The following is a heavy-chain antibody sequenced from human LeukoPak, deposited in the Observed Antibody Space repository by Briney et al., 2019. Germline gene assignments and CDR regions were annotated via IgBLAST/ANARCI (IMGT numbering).Heavy chain of an antibody. CDR2: IYHSGST. D-gene: IGHD2-15*01. CDR3: ARDQYCSGGSCYSESIDY. Sequence: PSETLSLTCTVSGYSISSGYYWGWIRQPPGKGLEWIGSIYHSGSTYYNPSLKSRVTISVDTSKNQFSLKLSSVTAADTAVYYCARDQYCSGGSCYSESIDYWGQGTLVTVSS. CDR1: GYSISSGYY. J-gene: IGHJ4*02. V-gene: IGHV4-38-2*02.